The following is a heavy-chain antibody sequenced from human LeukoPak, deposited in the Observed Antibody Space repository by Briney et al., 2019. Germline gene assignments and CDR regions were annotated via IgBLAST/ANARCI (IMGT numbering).Heavy chain of an antibody. CDR2: IYTSGTT. V-gene: IGHV3-53*04. Sequence: PGGSLRLSCAVSGFTVSGNYMTWVRQAPGKGLEWVSVIYTSGTTYYKGSVKGRFTISRHNSKNMVNLQMDSLRPEDTAVYYCASGPTYDYVRVILYWGQGTLVTVSS. CDR3: ASGPTYDYVRVILY. J-gene: IGHJ4*02. CDR1: GFTVSGNY. D-gene: IGHD3-16*01.